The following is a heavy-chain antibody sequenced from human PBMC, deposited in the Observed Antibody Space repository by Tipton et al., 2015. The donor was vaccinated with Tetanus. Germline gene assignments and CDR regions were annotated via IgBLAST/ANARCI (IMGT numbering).Heavy chain of an antibody. D-gene: IGHD6-13*01. CDR2: IYYSGST. CDR1: GGSISSYY. J-gene: IGHJ5*02. V-gene: IGHV4-59*01. CDR3: ARDGGLSSSYLVRRWFDP. Sequence: LRLSCTVSGGSISSYYWSWIRQPPGKGLEWIGYIYYSGSTNYNPSLKSRVTISVDTSKNQFSLKLSSVTAADTAVYYCARDGGLSSSYLVRRWFDPWGQGTLVTVSS.